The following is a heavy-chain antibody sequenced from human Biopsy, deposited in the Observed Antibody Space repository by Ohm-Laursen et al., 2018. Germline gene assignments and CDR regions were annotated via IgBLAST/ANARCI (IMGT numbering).Heavy chain of an antibody. Sequence: SDTLSLTCCVSGASVSSGSFFWSWIRQPPGKGLEWIGFIYYTGTTSYNPSLKRRLSISLDTSKNQFSLRLRSVTAADTAVYYCASQASSGYHLNFWGQGSLVTVSS. D-gene: IGHD3-22*01. CDR1: GASVSSGSFF. CDR2: IYYTGTT. V-gene: IGHV4-61*01. CDR3: ASQASSGYHLNF. J-gene: IGHJ4*02.